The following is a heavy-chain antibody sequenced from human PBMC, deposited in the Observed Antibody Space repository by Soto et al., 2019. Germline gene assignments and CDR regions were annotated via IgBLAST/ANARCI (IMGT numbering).Heavy chain of an antibody. CDR1: GGSISSGGYS. Sequence: TSETLSLTCAVSGGSISSGGYSWSWIRQPPGKGLEWIGYIYYSGSTYYNPSLKSRVTISVDTSKNQFSLKLSSVTAADTAVYYCARHEKGYCSSTSCYQKYNWFDPWGQGTLVTVSS. V-gene: IGHV4-30-2*03. CDR2: IYYSGST. D-gene: IGHD2-2*01. J-gene: IGHJ5*02. CDR3: ARHEKGYCSSTSCYQKYNWFDP.